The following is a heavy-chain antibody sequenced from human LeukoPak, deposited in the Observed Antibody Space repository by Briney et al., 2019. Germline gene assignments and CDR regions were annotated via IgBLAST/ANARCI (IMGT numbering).Heavy chain of an antibody. Sequence: GGSLRLSCAASGFTFSSYGMSWVRQAPGKGLEWVSAISGSGGSTYYADSVKGRFTISRDNSKKSIYLQMNSLTAEDTAVYYCAKASMSGRGYLDNWGQGTPVTVSS. CDR3: AKASMSGRGYLDN. D-gene: IGHD1-1*01. V-gene: IGHV3-23*01. CDR1: GFTFSSYG. J-gene: IGHJ4*02. CDR2: ISGSGGST.